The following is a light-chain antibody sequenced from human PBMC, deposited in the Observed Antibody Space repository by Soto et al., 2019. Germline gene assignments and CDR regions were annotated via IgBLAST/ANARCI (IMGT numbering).Light chain of an antibody. CDR3: QQYGSSPPRYT. CDR1: QSVSSSY. CDR2: GAY. J-gene: IGKJ2*01. Sequence: EIVLTQSPGTLSLSPGERATLSCSASQSVSSSYLAWYQRKPGQAPRPLIYGAYSRATGIPDRFSGSGSGTESTLTSSRLELEDFAVYYCQQYGSSPPRYTFGQGTKREIK. V-gene: IGKV3-20*01.